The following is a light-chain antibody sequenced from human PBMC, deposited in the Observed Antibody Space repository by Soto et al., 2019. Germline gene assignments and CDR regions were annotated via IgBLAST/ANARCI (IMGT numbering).Light chain of an antibody. V-gene: IGLV2-8*01. J-gene: IGLJ2*01. Sequence: QSALTQPPSASGSPGQSVTISCTGTSSDVGGYNYVSWYQQHPGKAPKLMISEVSKRPSGVPDRFSGSKSGNTASLTVSGLQAEDEADYDCSSYAGSNDLYVVFGGGTKLTVL. CDR1: SSDVGGYNY. CDR3: SSYAGSNDLYVV. CDR2: EVS.